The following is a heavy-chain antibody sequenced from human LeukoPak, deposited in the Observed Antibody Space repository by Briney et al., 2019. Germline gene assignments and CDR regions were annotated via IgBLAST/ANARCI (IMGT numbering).Heavy chain of an antibody. CDR3: ARVRLPDYGDLLLNYYYYYMDV. V-gene: IGHV1-2*02. CDR2: INPNSGGT. Sequence: ASVKVSCKASGYTFTGYYMHWVRQAPGQGLEWMGWINPNSGGTNYAQKFQGRVTMTRDTSISTAYMELSRLRSDDTAVYYGARVRLPDYGDLLLNYYYYYMDVWGKGTTVTVSS. J-gene: IGHJ6*03. CDR1: GYTFTGYY. D-gene: IGHD4-17*01.